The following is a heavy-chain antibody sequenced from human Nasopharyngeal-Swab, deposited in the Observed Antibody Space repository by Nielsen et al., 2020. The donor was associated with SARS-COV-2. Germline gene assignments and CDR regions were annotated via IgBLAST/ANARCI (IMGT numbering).Heavy chain of an antibody. Sequence: GGSLRLSCTPSGFTFGDFAMSWFRQAPGKGLGGGGFIRSKAYGGTTEYAASVKGRFTISRDDSKSIAYLQMNSLKTEDTAVYYCTLTGYSSGWSVYYYYGMDVWGQGTTVTVSS. CDR2: IRSKAYGGTT. CDR3: TLTGYSSGWSVYYYYGMDV. D-gene: IGHD6-19*01. J-gene: IGHJ6*02. CDR1: GFTFGDFA. V-gene: IGHV3-49*03.